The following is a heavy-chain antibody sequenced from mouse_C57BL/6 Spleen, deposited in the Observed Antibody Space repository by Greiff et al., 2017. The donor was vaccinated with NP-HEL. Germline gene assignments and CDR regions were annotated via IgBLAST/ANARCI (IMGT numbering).Heavy chain of an antibody. D-gene: IGHD3-3*01. CDR1: GFTFSDYY. J-gene: IGHJ4*01. Sequence: EVRLVESEGGLVQPGSSMKLSCTASGFTFSDYYMAWVRQVPEKGLEWVANINYDGSSTYYLDSLKSRFIISRDNAKNILYLQMSSLKSEDTATYYCAREQLGAMDYWGQGTSVTVSS. CDR3: AREQLGAMDY. V-gene: IGHV5-16*01. CDR2: INYDGSST.